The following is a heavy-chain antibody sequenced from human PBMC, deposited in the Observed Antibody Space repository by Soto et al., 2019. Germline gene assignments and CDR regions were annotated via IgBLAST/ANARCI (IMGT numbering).Heavy chain of an antibody. CDR2: IVVGSGNT. D-gene: IGHD1-26*01. CDR1: GFTFTSSA. CDR3: AADGRGHYGMDV. V-gene: IGHV1-58*01. J-gene: IGHJ6*02. Sequence: ASVKVSCKASGFTFTSSAVQWVRQARGQRLEWIGWIVVGSGNTNYAQKFQERVTITRDMSTGTAYMELSSLRSEDTAVYYCAADGRGHYGMDVWGQGTTVTVSS.